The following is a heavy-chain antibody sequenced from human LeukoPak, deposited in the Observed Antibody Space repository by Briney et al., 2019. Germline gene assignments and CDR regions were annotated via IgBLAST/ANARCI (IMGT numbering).Heavy chain of an antibody. CDR1: GFSFGTHW. V-gene: IGHV3-7*01. D-gene: IGHD7-27*01. CDR3: ARDSGDRPQAVGYFFDY. J-gene: IGHJ4*02. CDR2: IKQDETET. Sequence: GGSLRLSYAASGFSFGTHWMAWVRQPPGAGPEWVANIKQDETETYYADAVRGRFTITRDNAKNSLYLQMDNLRGEDTAVYYCARDSGDRPQAVGYFFDYWGQGSLVTVSS.